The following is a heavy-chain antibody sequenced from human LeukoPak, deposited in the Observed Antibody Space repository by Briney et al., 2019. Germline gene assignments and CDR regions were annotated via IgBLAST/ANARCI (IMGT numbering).Heavy chain of an antibody. J-gene: IGHJ2*01. CDR1: GFTFSSYS. Sequence: GGSLRLSCAASGFTFSSYSMNWVRQAPGKGLEWVSSISSSSSYIYYADSVKGRFTISRDNAKNSLYLQMNSLRAEDTAVYYCARVLTYYYDSSGSWYFDLWGRGTLVTVSS. V-gene: IGHV3-21*01. D-gene: IGHD3-22*01. CDR3: ARVLTYYYDSSGSWYFDL. CDR2: ISSSSSYI.